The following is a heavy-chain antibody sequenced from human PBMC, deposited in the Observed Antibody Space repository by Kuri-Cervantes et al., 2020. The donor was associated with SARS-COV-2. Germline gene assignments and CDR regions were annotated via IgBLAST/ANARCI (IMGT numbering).Heavy chain of an antibody. V-gene: IGHV4-4*07. CDR2: IYTSGST. J-gene: IGHJ3*02. Sequence: GSLRLSCTVSGGSISSYYWSWIRQPAGKGLEWIGRIYTSGSTNYNPSLKGRVTMSVDTSKNQFSLKLSSVTAADTAVYYCARAFSEGGEDAFDIWGQGTMVTVSS. D-gene: IGHD2-15*01. CDR3: ARAFSEGGEDAFDI. CDR1: GGSISSYY.